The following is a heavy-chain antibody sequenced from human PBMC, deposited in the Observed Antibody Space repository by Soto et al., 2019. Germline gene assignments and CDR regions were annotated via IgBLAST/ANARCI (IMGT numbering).Heavy chain of an antibody. CDR3: TRREYMDV. CDR2: VRSKLNGYAT. Sequence: GGSLRLSCEASGFTFSSSGMHWVRQAPGKGLEWVGRVRSKLNGYATAYAASVRGRFTISRDDSKNTTYLQMNSLKTEDTAVYYCTRREYMDVWGKGTTVTAPQ. CDR1: GFTFSSSG. V-gene: IGHV3-73*01. J-gene: IGHJ6*04.